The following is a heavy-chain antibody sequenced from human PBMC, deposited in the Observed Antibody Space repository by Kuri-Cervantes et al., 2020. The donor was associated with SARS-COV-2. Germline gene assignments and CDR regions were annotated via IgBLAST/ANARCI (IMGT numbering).Heavy chain of an antibody. Sequence: GGSLRPSCAASGFTFSSYSMNWVRQAQGKGLEWVSSISSSSSYLYYADSVKGRFTISRGNSKNTLYLQMNSLRAEDTAVYYCARGPGVLPTIFGANSGQGTLVTVSS. CDR2: ISSSSSYL. D-gene: IGHD3-3*01. CDR3: ARGPGVLPTIFGAN. V-gene: IGHV3-21*04. J-gene: IGHJ4*02. CDR1: GFTFSSYS.